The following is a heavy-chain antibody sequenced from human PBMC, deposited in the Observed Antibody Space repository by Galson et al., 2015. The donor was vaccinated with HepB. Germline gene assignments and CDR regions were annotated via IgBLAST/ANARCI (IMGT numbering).Heavy chain of an antibody. Sequence: SLRLSCATSGFTFSSFSMHWVRQAPGKGLVWVAVITYDGSNKFYTDAVKGRFTISRDNSQNTLYLQMNSVRAEDTAVYYCARTVRCDSIPGSLGYGGQGTLVTVSS. CDR3: ARTVRCDSIPGSLGY. CDR1: GFTFSSFS. V-gene: IGHV3-30*04. J-gene: IGHJ4*02. D-gene: IGHD1-26*01. CDR2: ITYDGSNK.